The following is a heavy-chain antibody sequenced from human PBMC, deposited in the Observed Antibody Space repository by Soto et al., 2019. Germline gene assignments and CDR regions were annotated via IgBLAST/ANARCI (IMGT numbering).Heavy chain of an antibody. CDR2: IYTSGST. D-gene: IGHD2-2*01. V-gene: IGHV4-4*07. Sequence: PSETLSLTCTVSGGSISSYYWSWIRQPAGNGLEWIGRIYTSGSTNYNPSLKSRVTMSVDTSKNQFSLKLSSVTAADTAVYYCARVLVPRYCSSTSCSNWFDPWGQGTLVTVSS. CDR1: GGSISSYY. CDR3: ARVLVPRYCSSTSCSNWFDP. J-gene: IGHJ5*02.